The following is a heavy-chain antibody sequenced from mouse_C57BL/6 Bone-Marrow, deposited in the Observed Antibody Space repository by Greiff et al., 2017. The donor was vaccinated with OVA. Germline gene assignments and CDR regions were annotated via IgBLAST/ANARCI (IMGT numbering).Heavy chain of an antibody. V-gene: IGHV14-4*01. D-gene: IGHD2-3*01. Sequence: VQLQQSGAELVRPGASVKLSCTASGFNIKDDYMPWVKQRPEQGLEWIGWIDPENGDTEYASKFQGKATITADTSSNTADLQLSSLPSEDTAVYYCTYYDGYFWDFDFWGTGTTVTVSS. J-gene: IGHJ1*03. CDR3: TYYDGYFWDFDF. CDR1: GFNIKDDY. CDR2: IDPENGDT.